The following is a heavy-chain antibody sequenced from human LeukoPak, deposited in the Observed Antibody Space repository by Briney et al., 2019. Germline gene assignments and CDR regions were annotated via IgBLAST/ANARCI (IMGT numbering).Heavy chain of an antibody. V-gene: IGHV4-39*01. Sequence: PSETLSLTCSVSNGSISSHYWHWIRQPPGKGLEWIGSIYYSGSTYYNPSLKSRVTISVDTSKNQFSLKLSSVTAADTAVYYCARRGQWLVYDYWGQGTLVTVSS. J-gene: IGHJ4*02. CDR1: NGSISSHY. CDR2: IYYSGST. D-gene: IGHD6-19*01. CDR3: ARRGQWLVYDY.